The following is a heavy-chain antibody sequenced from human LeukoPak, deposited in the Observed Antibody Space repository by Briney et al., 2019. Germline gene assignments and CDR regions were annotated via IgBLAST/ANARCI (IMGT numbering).Heavy chain of an antibody. CDR3: AVGADYYYYYGMDV. V-gene: IGHV1-18*01. CDR2: ISAYNGNT. D-gene: IGHD1-26*01. CDR1: GYTFTSYG. Sequence: GASVKVSCKASGYTFTSYGISWVRQAPGQGLEWMGWISAYNGNTNYAQKLQGRVTMTTDTSTSTAYMELRSLRSDDTAVYYCAVGADYYYYYGMDVWGQGTTVTVSS. J-gene: IGHJ6*02.